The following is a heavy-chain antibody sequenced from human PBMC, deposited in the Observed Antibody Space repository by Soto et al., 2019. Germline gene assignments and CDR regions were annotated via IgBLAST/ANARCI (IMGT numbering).Heavy chain of an antibody. J-gene: IGHJ4*02. CDR1: GFTVSNYG. Sequence: HPGGSLRLSCAASGFTVSNYGMHWVRQAPGKGLEWVAVIWKDGNNKYYRDSVKGRFTISRDNSKNTLELQMSSLRGEDTAMYYCVRDYGKGSGYYCPLDYWGQGTLVTVSS. CDR3: VRDYGKGSGYYCPLDY. D-gene: IGHD3-22*01. V-gene: IGHV3-33*01. CDR2: IWKDGNNK.